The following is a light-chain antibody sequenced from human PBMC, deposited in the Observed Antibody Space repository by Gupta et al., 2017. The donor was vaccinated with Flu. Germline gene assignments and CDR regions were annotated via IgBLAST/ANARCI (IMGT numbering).Light chain of an antibody. J-gene: IGKJ1*01. CDR2: GAS. CDR1: QSVATN. V-gene: IGKV3-15*01. Sequence: IVLPQSPATLSVSPGERATLSCRASQSVATNLAWYQHKPGQAPRLLIYGASTRATGIPARFSGSGSGTDLTLTISSLQSEDFAAYYCQQYNNWPWTFGQGTKVEIK. CDR3: QQYNNWPWT.